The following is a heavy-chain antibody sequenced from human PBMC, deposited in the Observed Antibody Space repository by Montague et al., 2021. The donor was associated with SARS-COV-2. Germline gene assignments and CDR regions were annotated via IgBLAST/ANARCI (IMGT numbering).Heavy chain of an antibody. D-gene: IGHD3-16*01. CDR3: ARHRDNLGSLNWFAP. CDR1: AGAIRDTDYF. CDR2: IYYSGTP. Sequence: SETLSLTCTVSAGAIRDTDYFWGWIRQPPGKGLEWTGSIYYSGTPYHNPSLKSRVTISVDTSKNQFSLKLSSVTAADTAVYFCARHRDNLGSLNWFAPWGQGTLVTVSS. V-gene: IGHV4-39*01. J-gene: IGHJ5*02.